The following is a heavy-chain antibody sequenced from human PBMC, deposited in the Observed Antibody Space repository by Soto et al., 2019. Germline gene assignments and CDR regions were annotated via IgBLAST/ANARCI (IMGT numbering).Heavy chain of an antibody. V-gene: IGHV1-46*01. D-gene: IGHD3-22*01. CDR3: ARDFDTIGYYFFDY. Sequence: QVQLVQSGAEVKKPGASVKISCKASGYTFTSYYMYWVRQAPGQGLEWMGRINPSGGSTNYAQKIQGSVTMTRDTSTSTVCMELSSLRSEDTAVYYCARDFDTIGYYFFDYWGQGTLVTVSS. CDR2: INPSGGST. CDR1: GYTFTSYY. J-gene: IGHJ4*02.